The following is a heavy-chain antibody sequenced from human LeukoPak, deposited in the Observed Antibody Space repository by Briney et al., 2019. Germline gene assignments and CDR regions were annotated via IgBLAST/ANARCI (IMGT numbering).Heavy chain of an antibody. Sequence: SETLSLTCTVSGYSISSGYYWGWIRQPPGKGLEWIGSIYHSGSTYYNPSLKSRVTISVDTSKNRFSLKLSSVTAADTAVYYCARDVPWGIVARDHDYWGQGNLVTVSS. CDR1: GYSISSGYY. CDR2: IYHSGST. D-gene: IGHD5-12*01. V-gene: IGHV4-38-2*02. J-gene: IGHJ4*02. CDR3: ARDVPWGIVARDHDY.